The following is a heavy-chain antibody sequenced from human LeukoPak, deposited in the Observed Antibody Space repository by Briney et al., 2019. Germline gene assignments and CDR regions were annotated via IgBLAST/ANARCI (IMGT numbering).Heavy chain of an antibody. V-gene: IGHV4-39*01. CDR1: GGSISSSSYY. J-gene: IGHJ5*02. D-gene: IGHD4-17*01. CDR3: ARHMTTVTKVPFSWFDP. Sequence: SETLSLTCTVSGGSISSSSYYWGWIRQPPGKGLEWIGSIYYSGSTYYNPSLKSRVTISVDTSKNQFSLKLSSVTAADTAVYYCARHMTTVTKVPFSWFDPWGQGTLVTVSS. CDR2: IYYSGST.